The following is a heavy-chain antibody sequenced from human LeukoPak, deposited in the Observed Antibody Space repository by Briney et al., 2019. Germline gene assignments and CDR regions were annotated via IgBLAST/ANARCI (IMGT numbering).Heavy chain of an antibody. D-gene: IGHD3-22*01. Sequence: SQTLSLTCTVSGGSISSGGYSWTWIRQHPGKGLEWIGHIYHSGITYYNPSLKSRVTISIDTSKNQFSLRMSSVTAAETAVYYCARDFGDSSGYDAYDIWGQGTMVTVSS. V-gene: IGHV4-31*03. J-gene: IGHJ3*02. CDR3: ARDFGDSSGYDAYDI. CDR2: IYHSGIT. CDR1: GGSISSGGYS.